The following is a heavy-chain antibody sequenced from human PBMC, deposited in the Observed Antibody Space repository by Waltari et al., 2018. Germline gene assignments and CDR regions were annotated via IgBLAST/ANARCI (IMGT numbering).Heavy chain of an antibody. D-gene: IGHD3-16*01. CDR1: GGSISSSY. CDR2: IYIRGST. Sequence: QVQLQESGPGLVKPSETLSLTCTVSGGSISSSYWRWIRQPAGKGLEWIGRIYIRGSTNYNPSLKGRVTMSVDTSKNQFSLKLSSVTAADTAVYYCAREGPGRGFMITFGGALDAFDIWGQGTMVTVSS. V-gene: IGHV4-4*07. J-gene: IGHJ3*02. CDR3: AREGPGRGFMITFGGALDAFDI.